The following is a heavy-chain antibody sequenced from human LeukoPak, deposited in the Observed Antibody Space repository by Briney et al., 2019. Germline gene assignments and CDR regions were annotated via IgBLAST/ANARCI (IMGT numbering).Heavy chain of an antibody. CDR3: ARGVAAAGTNYYGMDV. CDR2: IYYSGST. CDR1: GGSISSVGYY. D-gene: IGHD6-13*01. V-gene: IGHV4-31*03. Sequence: SETLSLTCTVSGGSISSVGYYWSWIRQHPGKGPEWIGYIYYSGSTYYNPSLKSRVTISVDTSKNQFSLKLSSVTAADTAVYYCARGVAAAGTNYYGMDVWGQGTTVTVSS. J-gene: IGHJ6*02.